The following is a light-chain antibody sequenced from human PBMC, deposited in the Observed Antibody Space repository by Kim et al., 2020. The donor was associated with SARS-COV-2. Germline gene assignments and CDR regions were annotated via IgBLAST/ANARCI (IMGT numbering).Light chain of an antibody. J-gene: IGLJ1*01. CDR3: QSYDSSLSGSYV. V-gene: IGLV1-40*01. Sequence: VTISCTGSSSNIGAGYDVHWYQQLPGTAPNHLLYGNSNRPSGVPDRFSGSKSGTSASLAITGLQAEDEADYYCQSYDSSLSGSYVFGTGTKVTVL. CDR2: GNS. CDR1: SSNIGAGYD.